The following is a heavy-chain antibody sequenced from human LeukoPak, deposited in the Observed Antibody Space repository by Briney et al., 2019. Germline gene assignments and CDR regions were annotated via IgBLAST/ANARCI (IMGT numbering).Heavy chain of an antibody. Sequence: GGSLRLSCAASGFTFDDYAMHWVRQAPGKGLEWVSGISWNSGSIGYADSVKGRFTVSRDNAKNSLYLQMNSLRAEDTALYYCAKDIATGNRLYYFDYWGQGTLVTVSS. J-gene: IGHJ4*02. CDR2: ISWNSGSI. D-gene: IGHD1-14*01. CDR1: GFTFDDYA. CDR3: AKDIATGNRLYYFDY. V-gene: IGHV3-9*01.